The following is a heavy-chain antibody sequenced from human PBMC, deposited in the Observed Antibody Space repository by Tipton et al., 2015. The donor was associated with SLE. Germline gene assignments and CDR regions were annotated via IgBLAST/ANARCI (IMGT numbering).Heavy chain of an antibody. CDR1: GGSFSGYY. CDR2: INHSGSN. D-gene: IGHD3-10*01. CDR3: ARDHLPGGYYYYMDV. V-gene: IGHV4-34*01. J-gene: IGHJ6*03. Sequence: LRLSCAVYGGSFSGYYWSWIRQPPGKGLEWIGEINHSGSNHYNPSLKSRVTISADTSKNQFSLKLSSVTAADTAVYYCARDHLPGGYYYYMDVWGKGTTVTVSS.